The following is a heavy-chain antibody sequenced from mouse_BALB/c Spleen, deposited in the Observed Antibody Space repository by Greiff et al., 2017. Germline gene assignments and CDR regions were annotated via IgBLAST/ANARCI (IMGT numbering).Heavy chain of an antibody. D-gene: IGHD1-1*01. V-gene: IGHV5-9-4*01. J-gene: IGHJ4*01. CDR1: GFTFSSYA. CDR2: ISSGGSYT. CDR3: ARTLPYAMDY. Sequence: EVKLMESGGGLVKPGGSLKLSCAASGFTFSSYAMSWVRQSPVKRLEWVAEISSGGSYTYYPDTVTGRFTISRDNAKNTLYLEMSSLRSEDTAMYYCARTLPYAMDYWGQGTSVTVSS.